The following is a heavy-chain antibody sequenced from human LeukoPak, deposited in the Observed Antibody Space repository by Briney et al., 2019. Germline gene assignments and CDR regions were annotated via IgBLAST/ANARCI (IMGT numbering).Heavy chain of an antibody. D-gene: IGHD1/OR15-1a*01. CDR1: GYTFTSYG. J-gene: IGHJ5*02. Sequence: ASVKVSCKASGYTFTSYGISWVRQAPGQGLEWMGWISAYNGNTNYAQKLKGRVTMTTDTSTSKAYMELRSLRSDDTAVYYCARDENMLENWFDPWGQGTLVTVSS. V-gene: IGHV1-18*01. CDR3: ARDENMLENWFDP. CDR2: ISAYNGNT.